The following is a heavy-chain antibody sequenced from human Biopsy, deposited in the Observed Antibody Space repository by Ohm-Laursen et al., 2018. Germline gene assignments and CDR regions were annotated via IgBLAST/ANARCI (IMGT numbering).Heavy chain of an antibody. CDR3: AKDLASGSGYYWYFDF. D-gene: IGHD3-22*01. J-gene: IGHJ2*01. CDR1: GFTFDDYA. Sequence: SLRLSCTASGFTFDDYALHWVRQAPGKGLEWVSGISWNSGNIGYADSVRGRFTISRDNAKNSVYLQMNSLRAEDTAFYYCAKDLASGSGYYWYFDFWGRGALVTVSS. CDR2: ISWNSGNI. V-gene: IGHV3-9*01.